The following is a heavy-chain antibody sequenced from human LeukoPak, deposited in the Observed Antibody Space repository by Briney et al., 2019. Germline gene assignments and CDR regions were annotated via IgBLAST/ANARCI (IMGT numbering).Heavy chain of an antibody. D-gene: IGHD3-9*01. CDR1: GFTFSSCA. Sequence: GRSLRLSCAASGFTFSSCAMHWVRQAPGKGLEWVAVISYDGSNKYYADSVKGRFTISRDNSKNTLYLQMNSLRAEDTAVYYCARDRHYDILTGYPTPDYWGQGTLVTVSS. J-gene: IGHJ4*02. CDR3: ARDRHYDILTGYPTPDY. V-gene: IGHV3-30-3*01. CDR2: ISYDGSNK.